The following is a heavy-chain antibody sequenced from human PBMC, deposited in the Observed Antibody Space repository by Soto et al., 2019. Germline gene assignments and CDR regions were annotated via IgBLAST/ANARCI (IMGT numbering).Heavy chain of an antibody. D-gene: IGHD2-2*01. V-gene: IGHV1-2*02. CDR2: INPNSGGT. CDR3: ARGFYCSSTSCYSYPYYYYYYGMDV. CDR1: GYTFTGYY. J-gene: IGHJ6*02. Sequence: ASVKVSCKASGYTFTGYYMHWVRQAPGQGLEWMGWINPNSGGTNYAQKFQGRVTMTRDTSISTAYMELSRLRSDDTAVYYCARGFYCSSTSCYSYPYYYYYYGMDVWGQGTTVTRLL.